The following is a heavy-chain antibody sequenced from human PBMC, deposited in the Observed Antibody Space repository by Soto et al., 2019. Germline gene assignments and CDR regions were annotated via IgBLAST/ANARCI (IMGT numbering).Heavy chain of an antibody. D-gene: IGHD1-7*01. Sequence: QVQLVQSGAEVKTPGSSVKFSCKASGGTLSTYAFHWVRQAPGQGLEWMGGRIPIFGGANYAQRFQGRVTITADEATSTLYMELISLRPEDSAMYFCATGRDGNFNGAAGPFDYWGQGTLVTVSS. CDR2: RIPIFGGA. V-gene: IGHV1-69*01. CDR3: ATGRDGNFNGAAGPFDY. CDR1: GGTLSTYA. J-gene: IGHJ4*02.